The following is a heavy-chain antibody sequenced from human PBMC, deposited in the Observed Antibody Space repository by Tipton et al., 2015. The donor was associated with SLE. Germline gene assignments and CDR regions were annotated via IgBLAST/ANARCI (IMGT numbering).Heavy chain of an antibody. V-gene: IGHV1-69*05. CDR1: GGTFSSYA. Sequence: QSGPEVKKPESSVKVSCKASGGTFSSYAISWVRQAPGQGLEWMGGIIPIFGTANYAQKFQGRVTITTDESTSTAYMELSSLRSEDTAVYYCTRDGDSSSWTFDYWGQGTLVTVSS. CDR2: IIPIFGTA. J-gene: IGHJ4*02. CDR3: TRDGDSSSWTFDY. D-gene: IGHD6-13*01.